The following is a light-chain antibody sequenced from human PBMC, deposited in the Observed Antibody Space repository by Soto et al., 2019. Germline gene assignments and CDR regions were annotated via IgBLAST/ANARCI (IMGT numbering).Light chain of an antibody. CDR1: QSISDW. J-gene: IGKJ2*01. CDR3: QEYKSAT. Sequence: DIQMTQSPSTLSASVGDRVTVTCRASQSISDWLAWYQQISGRAPKLLIYDASTLQSGVPSRFSGSGSGTEFILTISSLQPDDSATYYCQEYKSATFGQGTKLQIK. V-gene: IGKV1-5*01. CDR2: DAS.